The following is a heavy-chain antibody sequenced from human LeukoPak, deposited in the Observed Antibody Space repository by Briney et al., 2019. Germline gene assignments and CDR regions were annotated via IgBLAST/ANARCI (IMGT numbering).Heavy chain of an antibody. Sequence: PGRSLRLSCAASGFTFDDYAMHWVRQAPGKGLEWVSGISWNSGSIGYADSVKGRFTISGDNAKNSLYLQMNSLRAEDTALYYCAKALRYYDSSGYYHWYFDLWGRGTLVTVSS. CDR2: ISWNSGSI. CDR3: AKALRYYDSSGYYHWYFDL. V-gene: IGHV3-9*01. J-gene: IGHJ2*01. D-gene: IGHD3-22*01. CDR1: GFTFDDYA.